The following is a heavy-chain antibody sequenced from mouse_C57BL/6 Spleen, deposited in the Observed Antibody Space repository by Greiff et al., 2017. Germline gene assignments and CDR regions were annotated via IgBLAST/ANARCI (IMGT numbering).Heavy chain of an antibody. Sequence: VKLQQSGAELVRPGASVTLSCKASGYTFTDYEMHWVKQTPVHGLEWIGAIDPGTGGTAYNQKFKGKAIMTADKSSSTAYMELRSLTSEDSAVYYCTRMGSYFDYWGKGTTLTVSS. CDR2: IDPGTGGT. CDR3: TRMGSYFDY. J-gene: IGHJ2*01. V-gene: IGHV1-15*01. CDR1: GYTFTDYE.